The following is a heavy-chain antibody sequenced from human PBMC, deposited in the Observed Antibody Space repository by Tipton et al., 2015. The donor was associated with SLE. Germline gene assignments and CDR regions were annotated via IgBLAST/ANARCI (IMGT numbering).Heavy chain of an antibody. CDR3: ARDGGTYCGGDCYYNWFDP. J-gene: IGHJ5*02. CDR2: ISWNSGSI. Sequence: SLRLSCAASGFTFDDYAMHWVRQAPGKGLEWVSGISWNSGSIGYADSVKGRFTISRDNAKNSLYLQMNSLRAEDTAVYYCARDGGTYCGGDCYYNWFDPWGQGTLVTVSS. CDR1: GFTFDDYA. V-gene: IGHV3-9*01. D-gene: IGHD2-21*01.